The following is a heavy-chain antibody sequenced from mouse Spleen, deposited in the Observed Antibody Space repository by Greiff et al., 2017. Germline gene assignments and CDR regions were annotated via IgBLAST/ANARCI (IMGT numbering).Heavy chain of an antibody. D-gene: IGHD3-3*01. CDR2: IDPSDSYT. CDR1: GYTFTSYW. V-gene: IGHV1-59*01. Sequence: VQLQQPGAELVRPGTSVKLSCKASGYTFTSYWMHWVKQRPGQGLEWIGVIDPSDSYTNYNQKFKGKATLTVDTSSSTAYMQLSSLTSEDSAVYYCARKGPFFDYWGQGTTLTVSS. J-gene: IGHJ2*01. CDR3: ARKGPFFDY.